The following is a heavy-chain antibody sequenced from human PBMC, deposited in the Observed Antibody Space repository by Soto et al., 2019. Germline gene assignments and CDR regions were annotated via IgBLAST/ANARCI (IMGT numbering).Heavy chain of an antibody. V-gene: IGHV5-51*01. D-gene: IGHD3-9*01. CDR2: IYPGDSDT. CDR3: ASLGNYDILTGYYSLDY. CDR1: GYSFTSYW. J-gene: IGHJ4*02. Sequence: GESLKISCKGSGYSFTSYWIGWVRQMPGKGLEWMGIIYPGDSDTRYSPSFQGQVTISADKSISTAYLQWSSLKASDTAMYYCASLGNYDILTGYYSLDYWGQGTLVTVSS.